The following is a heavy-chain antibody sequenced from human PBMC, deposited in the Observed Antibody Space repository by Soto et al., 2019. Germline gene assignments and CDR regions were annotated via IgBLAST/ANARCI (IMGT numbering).Heavy chain of an antibody. D-gene: IGHD5-12*01. CDR2: INSDGSST. CDR3: ARDYSGYDYYYGMDV. Sequence: GGSLRLSCAASGFTFSSYWMHWVRQAPGKGLVWVSRINSDGSSTSYADSVKGRFTISRDNAKNTLYLQMNSLRAEDTAVYYCARDYSGYDYYYGMDVWGQGTTVTVSS. J-gene: IGHJ6*02. CDR1: GFTFSSYW. V-gene: IGHV3-74*01.